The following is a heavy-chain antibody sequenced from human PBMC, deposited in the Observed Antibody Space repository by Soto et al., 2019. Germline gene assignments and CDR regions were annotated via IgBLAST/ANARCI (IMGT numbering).Heavy chain of an antibody. CDR3: ATAGISDGKLLC. D-gene: IGHD1-1*01. CDR1: GGPIKTGDYY. V-gene: IGHV4-30-4*01. J-gene: IGHJ4*02. Sequence: QVQLKESGPGLVKPSETLSLTCNVSGGPIKTGDYYWNWIRQPPGKGLEWIGYVFSSGATNYSPSLKSRAAISRDTAKNQCSLSLTSVTAGDTAVYYCATAGISDGKLLCWGQGLRVTLST. CDR2: VFSSGAT.